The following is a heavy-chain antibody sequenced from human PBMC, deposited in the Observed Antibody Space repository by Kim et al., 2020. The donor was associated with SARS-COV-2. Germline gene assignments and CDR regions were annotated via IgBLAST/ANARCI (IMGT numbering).Heavy chain of an antibody. V-gene: IGHV3-74*01. CDR3: ARDQSRAGPTTVDY. Sequence: GGSLRLSCAASGFTFSSYWMHWVREVPGKGLVWVSRINTDGSNTIYADSVKGRFTISRDNAKNTLYLQMNSLRAEDTAVYYCARDQSRAGPTTVDYWGQGTLVTVFS. J-gene: IGHJ4*02. CDR2: INTDGSNT. D-gene: IGHD1-26*01. CDR1: GFTFSSYW.